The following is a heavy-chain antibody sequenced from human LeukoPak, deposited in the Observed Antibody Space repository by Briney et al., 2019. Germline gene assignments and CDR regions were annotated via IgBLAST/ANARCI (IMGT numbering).Heavy chain of an antibody. J-gene: IGHJ4*02. CDR3: ARGRGSSWYYFDS. V-gene: IGHV4-39*07. CDR2: IYYSGST. Sequence: SETLSLTCTVSGGSISSSSYYWGWICQPPGKGLEWIGSIYYSGSTYYNPSLKSRVTISVDTSKNQFSLKLSSVTAADTAVYYCARGRGSSWYYFDSWGQGILVTVSS. D-gene: IGHD6-13*01. CDR1: GGSISSSSYY.